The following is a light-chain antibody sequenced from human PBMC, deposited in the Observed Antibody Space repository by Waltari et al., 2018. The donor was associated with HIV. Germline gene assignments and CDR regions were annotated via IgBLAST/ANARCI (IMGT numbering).Light chain of an antibody. CDR2: DAS. CDR1: QSVSSS. Sequence: EIVLTQSPATLSLSPGERATLSCRASQSVSSSLAWYQHKPGQAPRLLIYDASNRATGIPARFSGSGSGTDYTLTISSLEPEDFAVYYCQQRGDWPTFGGGTKVDIK. J-gene: IGKJ4*01. V-gene: IGKV3-11*01. CDR3: QQRGDWPT.